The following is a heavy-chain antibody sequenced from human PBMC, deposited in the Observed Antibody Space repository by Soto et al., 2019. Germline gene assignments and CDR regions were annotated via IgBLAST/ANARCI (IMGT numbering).Heavy chain of an antibody. CDR3: ARVPRQWLVPGNDY. CDR2: IKQDGSEK. Sequence: GGSLRLSCAASGFTFSNYWMSWVRQAPGKGLEWVANIKQDGSEKYYVDSVKGRFTISRDNAKDSLFLQMNSLRVEDTAVYYCARVPRQWLVPGNDYWGQGTLVTVSS. J-gene: IGHJ4*02. CDR1: GFTFSNYW. V-gene: IGHV3-7*01. D-gene: IGHD6-19*01.